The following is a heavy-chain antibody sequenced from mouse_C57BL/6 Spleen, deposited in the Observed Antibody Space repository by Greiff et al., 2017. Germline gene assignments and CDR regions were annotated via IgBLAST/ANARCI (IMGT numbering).Heavy chain of an antibody. J-gene: IGHJ3*01. CDR2: IYPGDGDT. V-gene: IGHV1-82*01. CDR1: GYAFSSSW. CDR3: ARHWVYDGFRFAY. D-gene: IGHD2-3*01. Sequence: VQLQQSGPELVKPGASVKFSCKASGYAFSSSWMNWVKQRPGQGLEWIGRIYPGDGDTNYNGKFKGKATLTADKASSTAYMRLSSLTSDDSAVYVIARHWVYDGFRFAYWGQGTLVTVSA.